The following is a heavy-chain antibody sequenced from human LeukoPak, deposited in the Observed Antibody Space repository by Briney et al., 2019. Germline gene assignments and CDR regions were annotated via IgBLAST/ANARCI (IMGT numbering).Heavy chain of an antibody. Sequence: SVKVSCKASGGTFSSYAISWVRQAPGQGLEWMGRIIPIFGTANYAQKFQGRVTITKDESTSTAHMELSSLRSEDTAVYYCARCRDGYNSGAFDIWGQGTMVTVSS. CDR2: IIPIFGTA. J-gene: IGHJ3*02. CDR3: ARCRDGYNSGAFDI. CDR1: GGTFSSYA. V-gene: IGHV1-69*05. D-gene: IGHD5-24*01.